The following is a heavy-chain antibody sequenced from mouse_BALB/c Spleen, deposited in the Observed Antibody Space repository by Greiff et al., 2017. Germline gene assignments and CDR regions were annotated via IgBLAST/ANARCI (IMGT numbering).Heavy chain of an antibody. CDR1: GYSITSDYA. CDR2: ISYSGST. CDR3: ARYGHYGSNAMDY. D-gene: IGHD1-1*01. Sequence: DVHLVESGPGLVKPSQSLSLTCTVTGYSITSDYAWNWIRQFPGNKLEWMGYISYSGSTSYNPSLKSRISITRDTSKNQFFLQLNSVTTEDTATYYCARYGHYGSNAMDYWGQGTSVTVSS. V-gene: IGHV3-2*02. J-gene: IGHJ4*01.